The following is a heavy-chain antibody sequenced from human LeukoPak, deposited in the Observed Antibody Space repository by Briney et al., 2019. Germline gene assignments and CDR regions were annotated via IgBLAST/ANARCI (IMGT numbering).Heavy chain of an antibody. D-gene: IGHD3-22*01. V-gene: IGHV4-4*02. CDR1: GDSISNNKW. CDR2: IVHTGNI. Sequence: SETLSLTCAVSGDSISNNKWWSWVRQPPGQGLEWIGEIVHTGNINYNPSLKSRITMSVDKSKNQFSLKLSSVTAADTAVYYCATYFDTSGYRFDYWGPGALVTVSP. CDR3: ATYFDTSGYRFDY. J-gene: IGHJ4*02.